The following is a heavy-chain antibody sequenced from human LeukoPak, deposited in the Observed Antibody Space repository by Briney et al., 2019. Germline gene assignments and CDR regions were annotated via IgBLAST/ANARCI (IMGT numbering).Heavy chain of an antibody. CDR2: INSSGSTI. Sequence: PGGSLRLSCAASGFTFSSYEMNWVRQAPGKGLEWVSYINSSGSTIYYADSVKGRFTISRDNAKNSLYLQMNSLRAEDTAVYYCARIDCSGGSCYSGYFDYWGQGTLVTVSS. V-gene: IGHV3-48*03. J-gene: IGHJ4*02. CDR1: GFTFSSYE. D-gene: IGHD2-15*01. CDR3: ARIDCSGGSCYSGYFDY.